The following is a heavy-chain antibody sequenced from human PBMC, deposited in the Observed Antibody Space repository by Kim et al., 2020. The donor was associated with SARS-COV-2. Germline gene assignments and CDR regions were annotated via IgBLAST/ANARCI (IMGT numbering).Heavy chain of an antibody. J-gene: IGHJ3*02. CDR3: ARSRGKLTGDAFDI. V-gene: IGHV3-30-3*01. CDR1: GFTFSSYA. Sequence: GGSLRLSCAASGFTFSSYAMHWVRQAPGKGLEWVAVISYDGSNKYYADSVKGRFTISRDNSKNTLYLQMNSLRAEDTAVYYCARSRGKLTGDAFDIWGQGTMVTVSS. CDR2: ISYDGSNK. D-gene: IGHD7-27*01.